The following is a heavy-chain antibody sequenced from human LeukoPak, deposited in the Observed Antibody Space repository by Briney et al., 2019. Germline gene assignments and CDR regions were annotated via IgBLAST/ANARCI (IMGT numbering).Heavy chain of an antibody. D-gene: IGHD3-22*01. CDR3: ARDFHYDSSGYYFDY. Sequence: SVKVSCKASGYTFTSYDINWVRQAPGQGLEWMGRIIPILGIANYAQKFQGRVTITADKSTSTAYMELSSLRSEDTAVYYCARDFHYDSSGYYFDYWGQGTLVTVSS. V-gene: IGHV1-69*04. CDR2: IIPILGIA. CDR1: GYTFTSYD. J-gene: IGHJ4*02.